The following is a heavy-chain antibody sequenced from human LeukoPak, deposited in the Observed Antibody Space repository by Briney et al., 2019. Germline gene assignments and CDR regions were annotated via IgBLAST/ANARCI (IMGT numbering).Heavy chain of an antibody. J-gene: IGHJ3*01. V-gene: IGHV1-18*01. CDR2: ISGYNGNI. CDR3: ARDGTMGGSALV. D-gene: IGHD1-26*01. CDR1: SYTFTNYG. Sequence: ASVKVSCKTSSYTFTNYGISWVRQAPGQGLEWMGWISGYNGNINYAQKFQGRVIMTTDTPTSTAYMELRSLRSDDTAVYYCARDGTMGGSALVWGQGTMVTVSS.